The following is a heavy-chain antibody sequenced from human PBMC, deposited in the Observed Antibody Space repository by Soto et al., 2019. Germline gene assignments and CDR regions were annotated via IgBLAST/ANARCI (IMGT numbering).Heavy chain of an antibody. V-gene: IGHV3-11*06. CDR3: ASGSGSYNAFDI. Sequence: GSLRLSCAASGFTSSDYYMSWIRQAPGKGLEWVSYISSSSSYTNYADSVKGRFTISRDNAKNSLYLQMNSLRAEDTAVYYCASGSGSYNAFDIWGQGTMVTVSS. CDR1: GFTSSDYY. D-gene: IGHD1-26*01. J-gene: IGHJ3*02. CDR2: ISSSSSYT.